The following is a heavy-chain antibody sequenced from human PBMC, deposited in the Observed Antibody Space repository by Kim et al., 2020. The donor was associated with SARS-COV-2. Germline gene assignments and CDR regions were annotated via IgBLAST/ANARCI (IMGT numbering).Heavy chain of an antibody. D-gene: IGHD1-26*01. Sequence: GGSLRLSCAASGFTFSTCAMCWVRQAPGKGLEWVSSISGSGGNTYYADSVKGRFTISRDNSKNTLYLQMNSLRAEDTAVYYCAKGGGRNNPFDPWGQGTLVTVSS. J-gene: IGHJ5*02. V-gene: IGHV3-23*01. CDR1: GFTFSTCA. CDR3: AKGGGRNNPFDP. CDR2: ISGSGGNT.